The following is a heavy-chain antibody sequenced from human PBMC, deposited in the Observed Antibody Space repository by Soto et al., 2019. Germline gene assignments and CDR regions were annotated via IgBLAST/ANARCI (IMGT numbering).Heavy chain of an antibody. J-gene: IGHJ6*02. CDR2: IYPGDSDT. Sequence: GGSLQLSCKVSGYSFTSYWIAWLRQLPGKGLEWMGIIYPGDSDTRYSPSFQGQVTVSADKSISTAYLQWSSLKASDTAMYYCARQETYYSYGMDGWGQGTTVTFSS. CDR3: ARQETYYSYGMDG. V-gene: IGHV5-51*01. CDR1: GYSFTSYW.